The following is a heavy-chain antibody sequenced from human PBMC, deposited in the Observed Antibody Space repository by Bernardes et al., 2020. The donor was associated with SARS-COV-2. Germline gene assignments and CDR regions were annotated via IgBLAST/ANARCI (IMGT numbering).Heavy chain of an antibody. J-gene: IGHJ3*02. CDR3: ARGYSSSFNVFDI. Sequence: ASMKVSCKASGHSFIDYYMHWVRQAPGQGLEWMGWINSNSGGARYAQRFQGRVTMTSDTSISTAYMELSRLRSDDTAMYYCARGYSSSFNVFDIWGQGTMVTVSA. CDR2: INSNSGGA. CDR1: GHSFIDYY. D-gene: IGHD5-18*01. V-gene: IGHV1-2*02.